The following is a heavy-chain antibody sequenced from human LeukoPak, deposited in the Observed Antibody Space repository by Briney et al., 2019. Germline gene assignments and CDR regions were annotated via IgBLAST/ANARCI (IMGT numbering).Heavy chain of an antibody. Sequence: GESLRLSCAASGFTFTNYVMNWVRQAPGKGLEWVSSITGTADKTYDADSVKGRFTTSRDNSKNTLSLQMSSLRVEDTAIYYCARRGGSRGWGAFDIWGQGTIVTVSS. CDR3: ARRGGSRGWGAFDI. D-gene: IGHD6-19*01. CDR2: ITGTADKT. J-gene: IGHJ3*02. V-gene: IGHV3-23*01. CDR1: GFTFTNYV.